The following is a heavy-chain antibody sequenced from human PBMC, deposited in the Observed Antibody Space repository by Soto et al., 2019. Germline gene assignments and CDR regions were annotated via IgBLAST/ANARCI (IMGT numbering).Heavy chain of an antibody. D-gene: IGHD3-3*01. CDR2: IYSSGST. J-gene: IGHJ5*02. V-gene: IGHV4-4*07. CDR1: GGAISTYY. CDR3: ARGQRFSDWFDP. Sequence: QVHLQESGPGLVKPSETLSLTCTVFGGAISTYYWTWIRQPAGKGLEWIGRIYSSGSTKYNPSLQSRVTMSLDTSNNQFSLRLTSVTAADTAVYYCARGQRFSDWFDPWGQGTLVTVSS.